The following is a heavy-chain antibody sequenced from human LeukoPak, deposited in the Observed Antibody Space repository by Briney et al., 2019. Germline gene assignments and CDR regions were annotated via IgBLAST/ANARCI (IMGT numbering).Heavy chain of an antibody. J-gene: IGHJ4*02. CDR3: ARRTLSGWYDGAHLDY. CDR1: GFTFSSYS. Sequence: PGGSLRLSCAASGFTFSSYSMNWVRQAPGKGLEWVSSISSSSSYIYYADSVKGRFTISRDNAKNSLYLQMNSLRAEDTAVYYCARRTLSGWYDGAHLDYWGQGTLVTVSS. D-gene: IGHD6-19*01. CDR2: ISSSSSYI. V-gene: IGHV3-21*01.